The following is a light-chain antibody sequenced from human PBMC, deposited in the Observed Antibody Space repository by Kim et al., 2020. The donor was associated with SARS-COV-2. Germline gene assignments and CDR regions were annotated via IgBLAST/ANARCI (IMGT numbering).Light chain of an antibody. CDR1: QGINIW. J-gene: IGKJ1*01. CDR2: TAS. Sequence: SESVGDRVTITGRARQGINIWLACHEKNPGKTPKRPIYTASSLESGVPSRFSGSGSGTGFTLTISCRQPDDIATYYCQQYKSYWTFGQGTKVDIK. V-gene: IGKV1-5*03. CDR3: QQYKSYWT.